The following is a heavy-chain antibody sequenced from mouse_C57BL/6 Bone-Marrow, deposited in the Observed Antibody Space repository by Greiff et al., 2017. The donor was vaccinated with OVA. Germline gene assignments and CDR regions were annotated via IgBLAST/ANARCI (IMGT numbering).Heavy chain of an antibody. V-gene: IGHV1-64*01. CDR1: GYTFTSYW. CDR3: ARGLLRRAWFAY. CDR2: IHPNSGST. D-gene: IGHD2-3*01. J-gene: IGHJ3*01. Sequence: VQLQQPGAELVKPGASVKLSCKASGYTFTSYWMHWVKQRPGQGLEWIGMIHPNSGSTNYNEKFKSKATLTVDKSSSTAYMQLSSLTSEDSAVYYCARGLLRRAWFAYWGQGTLVTVSA.